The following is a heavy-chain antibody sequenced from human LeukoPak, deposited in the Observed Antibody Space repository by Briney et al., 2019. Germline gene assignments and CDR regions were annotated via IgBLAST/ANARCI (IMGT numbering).Heavy chain of an antibody. CDR1: GGSFSGYY. D-gene: IGHD3-22*01. Sequence: ETLSLTCAVYGGSFSGYYWSWIRQPPGKGLEWIGEINHSGSTNYNPSLKSRVTISVDTSKNQFSLKLSSVTAAETAVYYCSIVFGSSGYYYYYFDYWGQGTLFTVSS. J-gene: IGHJ4*02. V-gene: IGHV4-34*01. CDR2: INHSGST. CDR3: SIVFGSSGYYYYYFDY.